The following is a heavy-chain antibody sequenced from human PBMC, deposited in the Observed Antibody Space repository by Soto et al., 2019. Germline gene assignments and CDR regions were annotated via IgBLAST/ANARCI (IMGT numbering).Heavy chain of an antibody. D-gene: IGHD2-15*01. CDR1: GDSISRGGYY. Sequence: QVQLQESGPGLVKPSQTLSLTCTVSGDSISRGGYYYNWHRQLPGKGLEWIGYIYHSGSTNYNPSLKSRVTISVDTSKNQLSLELRSVTAADTAVYYCVRDGAAGYGLGWFDPWGQGTLVTVSS. V-gene: IGHV4-31*03. CDR3: VRDGAAGYGLGWFDP. J-gene: IGHJ5*01. CDR2: IYHSGST.